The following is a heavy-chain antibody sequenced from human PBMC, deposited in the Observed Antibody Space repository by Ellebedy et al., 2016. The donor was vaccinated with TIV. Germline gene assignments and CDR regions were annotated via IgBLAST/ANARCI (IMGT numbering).Heavy chain of an antibody. J-gene: IGHJ4*02. CDR1: GFTFSSYA. D-gene: IGHD4-17*01. Sequence: GESLKISCAASGFTFSSYAMSWVRPAPGKGLEWVSTITGGGDNTYYADSVKGRFTISRDNSKNTLYLQMNSLRAAETAVNYCAKDLYGDYVVDYWGQGTLVTVSS. CDR3: AKDLYGDYVVDY. V-gene: IGHV3-23*01. CDR2: ITGGGDNT.